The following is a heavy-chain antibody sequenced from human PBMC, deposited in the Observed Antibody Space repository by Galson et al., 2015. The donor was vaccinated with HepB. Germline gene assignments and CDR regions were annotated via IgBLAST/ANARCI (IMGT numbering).Heavy chain of an antibody. CDR2: INPGGGST. CDR3: ARDRADHIDY. V-gene: IGHV1-46*01. Sequence: SVKVSCKASGYTFTSYYMHWVRQAPGQGLEWMGIINPGGGSTTYAQKFQGRVTMTRDTSTSTVYMELSSLRSEDTAVYYCARDRADHIDYWGQGTLVTVSS. CDR1: GYTFTSYY. J-gene: IGHJ4*02.